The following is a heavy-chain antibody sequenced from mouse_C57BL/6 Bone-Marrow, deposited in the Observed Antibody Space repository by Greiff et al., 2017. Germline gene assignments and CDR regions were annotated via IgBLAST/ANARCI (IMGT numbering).Heavy chain of an antibody. CDR2: ISPGSGNT. J-gene: IGHJ2*01. CDR3: ARFYDYDGSYFDY. V-gene: IGHV1-66*01. CDR1: GYSFTSYY. D-gene: IGHD2-4*01. Sequence: QVQLKESGPELVKPGASVKISCKASGYSFTSYYIHWVKQRPGQGLEWIGWISPGSGNTKYNEKFKGKATLTADTSSSTAYMQLSSLTSEDSAVYYCARFYDYDGSYFDYWGQGTTLTVSS.